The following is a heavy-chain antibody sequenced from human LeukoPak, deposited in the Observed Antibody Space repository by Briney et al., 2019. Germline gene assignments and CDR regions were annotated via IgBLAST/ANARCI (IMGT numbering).Heavy chain of an antibody. CDR3: ARAQSIAVAGNWFDP. D-gene: IGHD6-19*01. Sequence: SETLSLTCTVSGGSISSYYWSWIRQPPGKGLEWIGYIYYSGSTNYNPSLKSRVTISVDTSKNQFSLKLSSVTAADTAVYYCARAQSIAVAGNWFDPWGQGTLVTVSS. J-gene: IGHJ5*02. CDR1: GGSISSYY. CDR2: IYYSGST. V-gene: IGHV4-59*01.